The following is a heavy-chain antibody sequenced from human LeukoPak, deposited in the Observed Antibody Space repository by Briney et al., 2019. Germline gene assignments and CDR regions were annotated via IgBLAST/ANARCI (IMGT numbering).Heavy chain of an antibody. J-gene: IGHJ4*02. V-gene: IGHV3-21*01. CDR1: GFTFSSYS. CDR3: AKEREQWLVLNYFDY. D-gene: IGHD6-19*01. CDR2: ISSSSSYI. Sequence: GGSLRLSCAASGFTFSSYSMNWVRQAPGKGLEWVSSISSSSSYIYYADSVKGRFTISRDNAKNSLYLQMNSLRAEDTAVYYCAKEREQWLVLNYFDYWGQGTLVTVSS.